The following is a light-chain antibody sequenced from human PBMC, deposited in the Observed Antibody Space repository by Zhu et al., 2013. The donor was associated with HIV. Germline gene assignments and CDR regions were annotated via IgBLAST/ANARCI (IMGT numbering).Light chain of an antibody. CDR1: QTINSY. CDR2: AAS. CDR3: QQTYYSPWT. V-gene: IGKV1-39*01. J-gene: IGKJ1*01. Sequence: DIQMTQSPSSLSASVGDRVTITCRSSQTINSYLNWYQQRPGKAPKLLIFAASNLQSGVPSKFSGSGSGTDFSLTISSLQPEDFATYYCQQTYYSPWTFGQGTKVE.